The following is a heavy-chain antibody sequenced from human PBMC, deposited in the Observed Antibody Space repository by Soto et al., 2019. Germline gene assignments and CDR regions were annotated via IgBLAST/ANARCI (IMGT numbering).Heavy chain of an antibody. CDR2: ISYDGSNK. Sequence: QVQLVESGGGVVQPGRSLRLSCAASGFTFSSYGMHWVRQAPGKGLEWVAVISYDGSNKYYEDSVKGRFTISRDNSKNTLYLQMNSLRAEDTAVYYCAKDFGGYESYYYYYGMDVWGQGTTVTVSS. J-gene: IGHJ6*02. CDR3: AKDFGGYESYYYYYGMDV. D-gene: IGHD5-12*01. V-gene: IGHV3-30*18. CDR1: GFTFSSYG.